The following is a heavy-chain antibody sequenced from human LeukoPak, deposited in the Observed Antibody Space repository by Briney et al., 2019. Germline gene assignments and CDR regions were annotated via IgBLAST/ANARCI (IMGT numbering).Heavy chain of an antibody. Sequence: PGGSLRLSCAASGFTFSTYAMSWVRQAPGKGLEWVSLFYSGGHTNYADSVKGRFTFSRDSSNNTLYLQMNSLRVEDTAVYYCARGEYGSGWYRDWGQGTLVTVSS. J-gene: IGHJ4*02. CDR2: FYSGGHT. V-gene: IGHV3-53*01. CDR3: ARGEYGSGWYRD. CDR1: GFTFSTYA. D-gene: IGHD6-19*01.